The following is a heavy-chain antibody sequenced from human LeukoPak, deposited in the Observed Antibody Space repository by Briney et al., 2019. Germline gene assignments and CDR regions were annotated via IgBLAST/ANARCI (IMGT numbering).Heavy chain of an antibody. Sequence: ASVKVSCKASGYTFTSYGISWVRQAPGQGLEWMGWISAYNGNTNYAQKLQGRVTMTTDTSTSTAYMELRSLRSDDTAVYYCARKKEDWNYYYYYMDVWGEGTTVTVSS. CDR1: GYTFTSYG. CDR2: ISAYNGNT. CDR3: ARKKEDWNYYYYYMDV. J-gene: IGHJ6*03. D-gene: IGHD3/OR15-3a*01. V-gene: IGHV1-18*01.